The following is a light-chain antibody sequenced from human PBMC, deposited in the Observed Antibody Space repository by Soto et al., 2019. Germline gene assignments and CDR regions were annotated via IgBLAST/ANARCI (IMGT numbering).Light chain of an antibody. CDR2: GAS. Sequence: ETVMTQSPCTLSVSPGERATLSCRASPSISNNLAWYQQNPCQAPRLLIYGASTRATGLTARFSGSGSGTEFTFTLSSLESEDFAVYYCQQYNNWPLTFGPGTKVAIQ. CDR1: PSISNN. V-gene: IGKV3-15*01. CDR3: QQYNNWPLT. J-gene: IGKJ3*01.